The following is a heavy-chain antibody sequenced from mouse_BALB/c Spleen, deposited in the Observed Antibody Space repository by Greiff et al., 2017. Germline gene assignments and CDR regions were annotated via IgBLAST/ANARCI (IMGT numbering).Heavy chain of an antibody. CDR2: INSNGGST. CDR3: ARTHYDYDDFSFYAMDY. Sequence: EVQLVESGGGLVQPGGSLKLSCAASGFTFSSYGMSWVRQTPDKRLELVATINSNGGSTYYPDSVKGRFTISRDNAKNTLYLQMSSLKSEDTAMYYCARTHYDYDDFSFYAMDYWGQGTSVTVSS. D-gene: IGHD2-4*01. J-gene: IGHJ4*01. CDR1: GFTFSSYG. V-gene: IGHV5-6-3*01.